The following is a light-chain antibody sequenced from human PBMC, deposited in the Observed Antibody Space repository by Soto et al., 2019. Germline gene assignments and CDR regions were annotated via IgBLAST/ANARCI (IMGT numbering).Light chain of an antibody. V-gene: IGKV3-20*01. J-gene: IGKJ3*01. CDR2: GVS. CDR1: QSVSSGY. Sequence: IVLTQSPGTLSLSPGETATVSCRASQSVSSGYLAWYQQKPGQAPRVLIFGVSSRAIGVPNRFRGSGSGTDFTLTISRLEPEDFAVYYCQQYGSSPFFGPGTKVDIK. CDR3: QQYGSSPF.